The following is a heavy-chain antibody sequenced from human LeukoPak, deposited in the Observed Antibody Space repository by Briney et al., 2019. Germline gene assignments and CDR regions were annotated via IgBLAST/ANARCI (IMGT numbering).Heavy chain of an antibody. V-gene: IGHV3-7*03. Sequence: GGSLRLSCAASGFTFSSHWMTWVRQAPGKGLEWVANIKQDGSEKYYVDSVKGRFTISRDNAKNSLYLQMNSLRAEDTAVYYCARDQPGYSYGYAHYYYGMDVWGQGTTVTVSS. CDR2: IKQDGSEK. J-gene: IGHJ6*02. D-gene: IGHD5-18*01. CDR3: ARDQPGYSYGYAHYYYGMDV. CDR1: GFTFSSHW.